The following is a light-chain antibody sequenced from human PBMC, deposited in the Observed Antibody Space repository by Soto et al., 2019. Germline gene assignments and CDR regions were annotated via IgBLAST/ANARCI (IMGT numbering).Light chain of an antibody. V-gene: IGLV2-23*01. CDR1: SSDVGSYNL. J-gene: IGLJ2*01. CDR3: CSNAGRSIVV. CDR2: EGS. Sequence: QSVLTQPASVSGSPGQSITISCTGSSSDVGSYNLVSWYQQHPGKAPKLMIYEGSKRPSGVSNRLSGSKSGSTASLTISGLQAEDEADYYCCSNAGRSIVVFGGGTKVTVL.